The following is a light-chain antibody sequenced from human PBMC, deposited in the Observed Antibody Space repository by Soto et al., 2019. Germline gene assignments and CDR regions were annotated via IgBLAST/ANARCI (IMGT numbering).Light chain of an antibody. J-gene: IGKJ4*01. V-gene: IGKV3-11*01. Sequence: EIVLTQSPATLSLSPGNRAALSCRASQSVSGYLAWYQQKAGQAPRLLIYDASNRATGIPARFSGSGSGTDFTLTITSLEPEDFAVSYCQQRSNWPSTFGGGTKVEI. CDR2: DAS. CDR3: QQRSNWPST. CDR1: QSVSGY.